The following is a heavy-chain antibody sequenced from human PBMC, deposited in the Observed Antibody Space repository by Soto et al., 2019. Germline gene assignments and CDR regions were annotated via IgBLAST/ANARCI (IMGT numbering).Heavy chain of an antibody. CDR2: INSDGSST. J-gene: IGHJ6*04. Sequence: GGSLRLSCAASGFTFSSYWMHWVRQAPGKGLEWVSRINSDGSSTSYADSVKGRFTISRDSAKNTLYLQMNSLRAEDTAVYYCARAAYYLMDVWGKGTTVTVS. D-gene: IGHD3-10*01. CDR1: GFTFSSYW. CDR3: ARAAYYLMDV. V-gene: IGHV3-74*01.